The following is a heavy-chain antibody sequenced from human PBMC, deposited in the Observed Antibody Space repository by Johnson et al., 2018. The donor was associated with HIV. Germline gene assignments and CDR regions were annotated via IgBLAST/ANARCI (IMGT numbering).Heavy chain of an antibody. Sequence: QVQLVESGGGVVQPGRSLRLSCAASGFTFSSFGMHWVRQAPGKGLEWVAVISYDGNNKYYADSVKGRFTISRENSKNTLYLQMNSLRAEDTAVYYCARDFVEWSRGDDAFDIWGQGTMVTVSS. CDR2: ISYDGNNK. CDR1: GFTFSSFG. CDR3: ARDFVEWSRGDDAFDI. D-gene: IGHD3-3*01. V-gene: IGHV3-30*03. J-gene: IGHJ3*02.